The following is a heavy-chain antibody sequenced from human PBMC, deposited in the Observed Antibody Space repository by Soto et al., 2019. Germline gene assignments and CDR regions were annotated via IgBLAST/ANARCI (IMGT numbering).Heavy chain of an antibody. V-gene: IGHV4-34*01. CDR2: INHSGSA. J-gene: IGHJ4*02. CDR1: GGSFSGYY. Sequence: TLSLTCAVYGGSFSGYYWSWLRQPPGKGLEWIGEINHSGSANYNPSLKSRVTISVDTSKNEFSLKLSSVTAADTAVYYCARDHRSSSWDFDYWGQGTLVTVSS. CDR3: ARDHRSSSWDFDY. D-gene: IGHD6-13*01.